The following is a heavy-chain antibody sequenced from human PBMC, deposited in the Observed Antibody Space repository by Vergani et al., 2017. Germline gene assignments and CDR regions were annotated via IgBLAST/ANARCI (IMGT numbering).Heavy chain of an antibody. Sequence: EVQLVESGGGLVQPGGSLRLSCAASGFTFSSYWMHWVRQAPGKGLVWVSRINSDGDSTSYADSVKGRFTISRDNAKNTLYLQMNSLRAEDTAVYYCARDLLPNYDFWSGYSHAYYYYYGMDVWGQGTTVTVSS. CDR2: INSDGDST. CDR3: ARDLLPNYDFWSGYSHAYYYYYGMDV. CDR1: GFTFSSYW. V-gene: IGHV3-74*01. D-gene: IGHD3-3*01. J-gene: IGHJ6*02.